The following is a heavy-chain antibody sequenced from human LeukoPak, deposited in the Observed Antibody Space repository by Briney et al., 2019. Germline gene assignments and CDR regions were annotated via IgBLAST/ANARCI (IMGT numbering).Heavy chain of an antibody. D-gene: IGHD3-10*01. CDR1: GGSISSYY. V-gene: IGHV4-4*07. J-gene: IGHJ5*02. Sequence: SETLSLTCTVSGGSISSYYWSWIRQPAGKGLEWIGRIYTSGSTNYNPSLKSRVTMSVDTSKNQFSLKLSSVTAADTAVYYCARVVLLWFGETLGGNWFDPWGQGTLVTVSS. CDR3: ARVVLLWFGETLGGNWFDP. CDR2: IYTSGST.